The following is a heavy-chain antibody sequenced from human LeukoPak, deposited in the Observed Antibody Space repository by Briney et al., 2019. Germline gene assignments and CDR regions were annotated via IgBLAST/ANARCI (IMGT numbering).Heavy chain of an antibody. Sequence: SETLSLTCTVSGVSISSSYWSWIRQPPGKGLEWIGYIHYSGSTNYNPSLESRVTISVDTSKNQFSLKLSSVTAADTAVYYCAAGGHGIGYHFDYWGQGTLVTVSS. CDR2: IHYSGST. D-gene: IGHD1-26*01. CDR1: GVSISSSY. CDR3: AAGGHGIGYHFDY. V-gene: IGHV4-59*08. J-gene: IGHJ4*02.